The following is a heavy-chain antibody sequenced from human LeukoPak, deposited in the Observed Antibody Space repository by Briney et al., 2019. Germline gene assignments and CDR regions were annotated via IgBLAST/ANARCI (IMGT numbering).Heavy chain of an antibody. CDR3: ARAREITVSGTDYFDY. CDR1: GFRFSNYW. Sequence: PGGSLRLSCAVSGFRFSNYWMTWVRQAPGKGLEWVANIKHDGSGPSYLDSVKGRFTISRDNARYSLSLQMSSLRAEDTAVYYCARAREITVSGTDYFDYWGQGALVTVSS. D-gene: IGHD1-1*01. V-gene: IGHV3-7*01. CDR2: IKHDGSGP. J-gene: IGHJ4*02.